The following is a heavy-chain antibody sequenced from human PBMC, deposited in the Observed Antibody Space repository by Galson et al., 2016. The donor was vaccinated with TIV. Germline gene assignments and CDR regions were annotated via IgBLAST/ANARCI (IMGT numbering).Heavy chain of an antibody. CDR1: GGSISSSSYY. CDR3: ARPLSEFFYGMDV. Sequence: LSLTCTVSGGSISSSSYYWGWIRQPPGKGLEWIGSIYYTGSTYYNPSLESRVTISADRSSNQFSLKVTSVTAADTAVYFCARPLSEFFYGMDVWGLGTTVTVSS. CDR2: IYYTGST. J-gene: IGHJ6*02. V-gene: IGHV4-39*01. D-gene: IGHD3-3*02.